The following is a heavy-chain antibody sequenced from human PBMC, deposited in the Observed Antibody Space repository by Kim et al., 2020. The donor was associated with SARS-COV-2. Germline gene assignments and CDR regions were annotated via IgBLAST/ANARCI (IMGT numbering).Heavy chain of an antibody. J-gene: IGHJ4*02. CDR3: ARTGSSGWYDEGWYFDY. CDR2: ISAYNGNT. CDR1: GYTFTSYG. Sequence: ASVKVSCKASGYTFTSYGISWVRQAPGQGLEWMGWISAYNGNTNYAQKPQGRVTMTTDTSTSTAYMELRSLRSDDTAVYYCARTGSSGWYDEGWYFDYWGQGTLVTVSS. D-gene: IGHD6-19*01. V-gene: IGHV1-18*01.